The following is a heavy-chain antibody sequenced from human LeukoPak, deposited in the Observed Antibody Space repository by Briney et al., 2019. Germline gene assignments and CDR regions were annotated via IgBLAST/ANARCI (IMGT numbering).Heavy chain of an antibody. J-gene: IGHJ3*01. CDR1: GFTFSSYG. D-gene: IGHD1-26*01. CDR2: ISNDGSKK. Sequence: PGGSLRLSCAVSGFTFSSYGMHWVRQAPGKGLEWVAVISNDGSKKYYVDSVKGRFTVSRDNPKSTLYLQMSSLRAEDTALYYCAKDVCGNYCSFDVWGQGTMVTVSS. CDR3: AKDVCGNYCSFDV. V-gene: IGHV3-30*18.